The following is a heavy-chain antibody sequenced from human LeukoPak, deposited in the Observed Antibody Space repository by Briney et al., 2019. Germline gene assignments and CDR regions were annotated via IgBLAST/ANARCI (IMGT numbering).Heavy chain of an antibody. J-gene: IGHJ4*02. Sequence: SETLSLTCTVSGDSISSGDYYWSWIRQPAGKGLEWIGRISSSGSTNYNPSLKSRVTISVDTSKNQFSLKLSSVTAADTAVYYCARRRYDFWSGYYTGMPFDYWGQGTLVTVSS. CDR3: ARRRYDFWSGYYTGMPFDY. CDR1: GDSISSGDYY. D-gene: IGHD3-3*01. CDR2: ISSSGST. V-gene: IGHV4-61*02.